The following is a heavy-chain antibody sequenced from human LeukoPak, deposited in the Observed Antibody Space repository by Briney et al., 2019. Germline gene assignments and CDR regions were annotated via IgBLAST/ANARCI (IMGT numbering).Heavy chain of an antibody. J-gene: IGHJ4*02. Sequence: PGGSLRLSCAASGFTSSSYWMSWVCQAPGKGLEWVANIKQDGTEKYYVDSVKGRFTISRDNAKNSLYLQMNSLRAEDTAVYYCASHLIGDSNGYYLGTYDYWGQGTLVTVSS. CDR1: GFTSSSYW. V-gene: IGHV3-7*05. CDR3: ASHLIGDSNGYYLGTYDY. D-gene: IGHD3-22*01. CDR2: IKQDGTEK.